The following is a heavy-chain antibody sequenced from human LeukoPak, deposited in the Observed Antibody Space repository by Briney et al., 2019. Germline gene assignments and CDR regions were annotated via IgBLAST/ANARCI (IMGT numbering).Heavy chain of an antibody. CDR3: ARGGNGDYDLAFDI. CDR1: GGSISSGGYY. CDR2: IYYSGST. D-gene: IGHD4-17*01. Sequence: SQTLSLNCTVSGGSISSGGYYWSWIRQHPGKGLEWIGYIYYSGSTYYNPSLKSRVTISVDTSKNQFSLKLSSVTAADTAVYYCARGGNGDYDLAFDIWGQGTMVTVSS. V-gene: IGHV4-31*03. J-gene: IGHJ3*02.